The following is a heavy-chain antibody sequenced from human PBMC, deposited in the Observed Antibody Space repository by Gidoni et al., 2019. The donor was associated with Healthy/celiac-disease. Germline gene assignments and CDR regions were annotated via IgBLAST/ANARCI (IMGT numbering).Heavy chain of an antibody. V-gene: IGHV4-4*02. Sequence: QVQLQESGPGLVNPSGTLSLTCAVSGGSISRSNWWSWVRQPPGKGVEWIGEIYHSGSTKDNPYVKRRVTISVYKSKNKFSLKLRSVTAADTAVYYCARTYYYDSSPSFDIWGQGTMVTVSS. CDR3: ARTYYYDSSPSFDI. D-gene: IGHD3-22*01. CDR1: GGSISRSNW. J-gene: IGHJ3*02. CDR2: IYHSGST.